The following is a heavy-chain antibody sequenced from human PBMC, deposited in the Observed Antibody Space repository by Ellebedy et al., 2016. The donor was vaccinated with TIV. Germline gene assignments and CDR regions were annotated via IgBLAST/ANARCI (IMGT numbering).Heavy chain of an antibody. J-gene: IGHJ2*01. D-gene: IGHD3/OR15-3a*01. CDR3: ARNLLIFTFDKWYSDL. Sequence: SETLSLTCSVSGGSLSSYPSHWGWIRQSPGKGLEWIGTVYYSGTAYYNPSLKSRVSISVDTSINQFSLEVNSVTAADTAVYYCARNLLIFTFDKWYSDLWGRGTLVTVSS. CDR1: GGSLSSYPSH. V-gene: IGHV4-39*01. CDR2: VYYSGTA.